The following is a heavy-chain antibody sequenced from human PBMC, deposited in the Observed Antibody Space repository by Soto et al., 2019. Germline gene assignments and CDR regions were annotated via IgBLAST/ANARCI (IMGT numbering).Heavy chain of an antibody. V-gene: IGHV1-58*02. Sequence: QMQLVQSGPEVKKPGTSVKVSCKASGFTFTSSAMQWVRQARGKSLEWIGWIVVGSGNTNYAQKFQERVTITRDMSTSTAYMELSSLRSEDTAVYYCAAVITVVGATTDFDYWGQGTLVTVSS. J-gene: IGHJ4*02. CDR1: GFTFTSSA. CDR2: IVVGSGNT. D-gene: IGHD1-26*01. CDR3: AAVITVVGATTDFDY.